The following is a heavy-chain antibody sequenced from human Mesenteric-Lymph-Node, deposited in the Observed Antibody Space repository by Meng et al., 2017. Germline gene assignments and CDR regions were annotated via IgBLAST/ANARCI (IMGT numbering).Heavy chain of an antibody. CDR1: GGSISSGGYY. CDR2: IYYSGST. J-gene: IGHJ5*02. CDR3: ARDRGLYGDYHLGA. D-gene: IGHD4-17*01. V-gene: IGHV4-31*03. Sequence: QVQLRESGPGLVKPSQTPSLTCPVSGGSISSGGYYWSWIRQHPGKGLEWIGYIYYSGSTYYNPSLKSRVTISVDTSKNQFSLKLSSVTAADTAVYYCARDRGLYGDYHLGAWGQGTLVTVSS.